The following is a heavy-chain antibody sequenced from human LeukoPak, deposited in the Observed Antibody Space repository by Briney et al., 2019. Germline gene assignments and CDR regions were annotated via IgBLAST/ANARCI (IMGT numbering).Heavy chain of an antibody. CDR1: GFTFSSYW. CDR2: INSDGSST. Sequence: GGSLRLSCAASGFTFSSYWMHWVRQAPGKGLVWVSRINSDGSSTSYADSVKGRFTISGDNAKNTLYLQMNSLRAEDTAVYYCARVVGSSGWYLGYWGQGTLVTVSS. V-gene: IGHV3-74*01. D-gene: IGHD6-19*01. CDR3: ARVVGSSGWYLGY. J-gene: IGHJ4*02.